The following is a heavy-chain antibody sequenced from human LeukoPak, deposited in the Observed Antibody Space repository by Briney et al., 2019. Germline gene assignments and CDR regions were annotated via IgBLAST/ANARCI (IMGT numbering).Heavy chain of an antibody. CDR2: IIPIFGTA. D-gene: IGHD2-2*01. V-gene: IGHV1-69*05. J-gene: IGHJ4*02. Sequence: ASVTVSCTASGGTFSSYAISWVRQAPGQGLEWMGGIIPIFGTANYAQKFQSRVTITTDESTSTAYMELSSLRSEDTAVYYCAREGYCSSTSCYRDRGNFDYWGQGTLVTVSS. CDR3: AREGYCSSTSCYRDRGNFDY. CDR1: GGTFSSYA.